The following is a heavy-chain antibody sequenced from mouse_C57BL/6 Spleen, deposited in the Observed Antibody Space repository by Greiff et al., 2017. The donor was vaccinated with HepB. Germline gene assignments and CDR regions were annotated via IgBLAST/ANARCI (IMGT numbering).Heavy chain of an antibody. CDR3: AREDSSGYGFAY. D-gene: IGHD3-2*02. CDR1: GFTISSYA. CDR2: ISDGGSYT. J-gene: IGHJ3*01. Sequence: EVMLVESGGGLVKPGGSLKLSCAASGFTISSYAMSWVRQTLEKRLEWVATISDGGSYTYYPDNVKGRFTISRDNAKNNLYLQMSHLKSEDTAMYYCAREDSSGYGFAYWGQGTLVTVSA. V-gene: IGHV5-4*01.